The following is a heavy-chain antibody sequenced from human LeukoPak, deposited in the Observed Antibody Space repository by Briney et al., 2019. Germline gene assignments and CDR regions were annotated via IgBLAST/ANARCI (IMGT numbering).Heavy chain of an antibody. D-gene: IGHD3-9*01. V-gene: IGHV1-46*01. J-gene: IGHJ5*02. CDR1: GYTFTSYY. Sequence: ASVKVSCKASGYTFTSYYMHWVRQAPGQGLEWMGIINPSGGSTSYAQKFQGRVTMTTDTSTSTAYMELRSLRSDDTAVYYCARDPLRYFDWPEAWFDPWGQGTLVTVSS. CDR3: ARDPLRYFDWPEAWFDP. CDR2: INPSGGST.